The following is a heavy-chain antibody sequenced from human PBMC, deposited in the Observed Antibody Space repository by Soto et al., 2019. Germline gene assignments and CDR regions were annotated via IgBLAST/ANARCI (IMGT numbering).Heavy chain of an antibody. J-gene: IGHJ4*02. Sequence: QVQLQQWGAGLLKPSETLSLTCAVYGGSFSGYYWTWIRQPPGTGLEWIGEITHSGSTTYNPSLKNRVTISVDTSKNQFSLKLTSVTAADTAVYYCARDKITGLFDYWGQGTLVTVSS. CDR2: ITHSGST. D-gene: IGHD2-8*02. V-gene: IGHV4-34*01. CDR3: ARDKITGLFDY. CDR1: GGSFSGYY.